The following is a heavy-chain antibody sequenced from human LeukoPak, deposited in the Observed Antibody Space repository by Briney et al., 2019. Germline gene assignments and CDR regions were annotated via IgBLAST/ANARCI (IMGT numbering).Heavy chain of an antibody. D-gene: IGHD1-26*01. CDR2: INQDGSEK. Sequence: GGSLRLSCAASGLTLSRYTMNWVRQAPGKGLEWLANINQDGSEKYYVDSVKGRFTISRDNAKNSLFLQMNNLRAEDTAVYYCARMAAIDYWGQGTLVTVSS. J-gene: IGHJ4*02. V-gene: IGHV3-7*01. CDR1: GLTLSRYT. CDR3: ARMAAIDY.